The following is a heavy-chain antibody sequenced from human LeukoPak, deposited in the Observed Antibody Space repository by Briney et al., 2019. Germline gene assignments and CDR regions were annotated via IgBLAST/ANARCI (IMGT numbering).Heavy chain of an antibody. CDR3: ARDGGRNNDY. J-gene: IGHJ4*02. CDR1: GFTFSSYA. CDR2: IKQDGSEK. V-gene: IGHV3-7*01. Sequence: GGSLRLSCAASGFTFSSYAMSWVRQAPGKGLEWVANIKQDGSEKYYVGSVKGRFTISKDNAKNSLYLQMNSLRAEDTAVYYCARDGGRNNDYWGQGILVTVSS. D-gene: IGHD3-3*01.